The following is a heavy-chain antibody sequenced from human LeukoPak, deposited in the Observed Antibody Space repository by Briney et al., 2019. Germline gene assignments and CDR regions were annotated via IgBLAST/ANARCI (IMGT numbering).Heavy chain of an antibody. Sequence: PSETLSLTCTVSGGSINYYYWSWIRQPPGKGLEWIGYIYYSGSTNYNPSLKSRVTISVDTSKNQFSLKLSSVTAADTAVYYCARDRWGGYLFPGAFDIWGQGTMVTVSS. CDR2: IYYSGST. CDR1: GGSINYYY. V-gene: IGHV4-59*01. CDR3: ARDRWGGYLFPGAFDI. J-gene: IGHJ3*02. D-gene: IGHD3-3*01.